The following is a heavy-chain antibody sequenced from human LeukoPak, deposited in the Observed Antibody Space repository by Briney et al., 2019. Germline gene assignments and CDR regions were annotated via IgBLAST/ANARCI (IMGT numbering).Heavy chain of an antibody. CDR2: IYYSGST. CDR1: GGSISSSSYY. D-gene: IGHD6-19*01. CDR3: AREEYSSGWYPSYFDY. Sequence: PSETLSLTCTVSGGSISSSSYYWGWIRQPPGKGLEWIGSIYYSGSTYYNPSLKSRVTISVDTSKNQFSLKLSSVTAADTAVYYCAREEYSSGWYPSYFDYWGQGTLVTVSS. V-gene: IGHV4-39*07. J-gene: IGHJ4*02.